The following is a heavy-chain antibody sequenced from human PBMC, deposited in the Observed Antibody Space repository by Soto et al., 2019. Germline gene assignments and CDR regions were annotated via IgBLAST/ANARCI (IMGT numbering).Heavy chain of an antibody. CDR1: GFSLSSSGVG. V-gene: IGHV2-5*02. CDR2: IYWDDDK. Sequence: QITLKESGPTLVRPTQTLTLTCTFSGFSLSSSGVGVGGIRQPPGKALEWLALIYWDDDKRYSPSLKSRLTITKDTSKNQVVLTLTKLDTVDTATYYCARGGWTTYYSPFFDYWGQGTLVTVSP. J-gene: IGHJ4*02. CDR3: ARGGWTTYYSPFFDY. D-gene: IGHD3-10*01.